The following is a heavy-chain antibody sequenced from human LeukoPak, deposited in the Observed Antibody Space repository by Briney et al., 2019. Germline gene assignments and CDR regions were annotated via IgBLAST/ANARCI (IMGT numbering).Heavy chain of an antibody. V-gene: IGHV3-74*01. CDR3: VKDLDGSHTFDY. J-gene: IGHJ4*02. CDR2: IKYDGTST. Sequence: SGGSLRLSCAASGFTFNTYWMHWVRQGPGKGLVWVSYIKYDGTSTSYADSVKGRFTISRDDSKNILYLQMSSLRPEDAAVYYCVKDLDGSHTFDYWGQGTLVTVSS. D-gene: IGHD1-26*01. CDR1: GFTFNTYW.